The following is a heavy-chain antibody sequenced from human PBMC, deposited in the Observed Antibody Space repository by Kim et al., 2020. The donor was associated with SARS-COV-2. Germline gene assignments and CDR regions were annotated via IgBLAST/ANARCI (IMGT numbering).Heavy chain of an antibody. CDR1: GFTFSSYA. CDR3: AREGYSSSWYGSFDY. Sequence: GGSLRLSCAASGFTFSSYAMHWVRQAPGKGLEWVAVISYDGSNKYYADSVKGRFTISRDNSKNTLYLQMNSLRAEDTAVYYCAREGYSSSWYGSFDYWGQGTLVTVSS. V-gene: IGHV3-30*04. CDR2: ISYDGSNK. J-gene: IGHJ4*02. D-gene: IGHD6-13*01.